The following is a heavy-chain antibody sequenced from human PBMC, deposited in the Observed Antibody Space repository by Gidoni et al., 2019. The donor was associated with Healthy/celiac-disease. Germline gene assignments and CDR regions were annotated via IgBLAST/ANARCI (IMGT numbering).Heavy chain of an antibody. Sequence: QVQLVQSGAEVQKPGSSVKVSCTASGGTFSSYAIRWVRQAPGQGLEWMGGIIPIFGTANYAQKCQGRVTITADESTSTAYMELSSLISEDTAVYYCARGAGGGNSAAYYYGMDVWGQGTTVTVSS. CDR1: GGTFSSYA. CDR3: ARGAGGGNSAAYYYGMDV. D-gene: IGHD2-21*02. V-gene: IGHV1-69*01. J-gene: IGHJ6*02. CDR2: IIPIFGTA.